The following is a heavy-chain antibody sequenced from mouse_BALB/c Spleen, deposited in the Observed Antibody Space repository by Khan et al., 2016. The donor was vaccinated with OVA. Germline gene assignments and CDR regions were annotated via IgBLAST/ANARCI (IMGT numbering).Heavy chain of an antibody. Sequence: VQLQQSGPELVKPGASVKMSCKASGYTFTSYVMHWLRQKPGQGLEWIGYIYPYNDDTKYNEKFKGKATLTSDKSSSTAYMELSSLTSEDPAVYSGAKNYRYDVYFDYWGQGTPPTVSS. V-gene: IGHV1S136*01. J-gene: IGHJ2*01. CDR3: AKNYRYDVYFDY. CDR2: IYPYNDDT. CDR1: GYTFTSYV. D-gene: IGHD2-14*01.